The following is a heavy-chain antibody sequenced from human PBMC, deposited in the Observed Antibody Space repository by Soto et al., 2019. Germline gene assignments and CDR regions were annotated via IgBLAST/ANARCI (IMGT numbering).Heavy chain of an antibody. V-gene: IGHV1-69*12. D-gene: IGHD4-17*01. CDR3: ARIPVTTVTLDYFDL. CDR1: GGTFSSYA. J-gene: IGHJ2*01. Sequence: QVQLVQSGAEVKKPGSSVKVSSKAAGGTFSSYAISWVRQAPGQGLAWMGGIIPIFGTANYAQKFQGRVTTTADESTSTAYMELSSLRSEDTAVYYCARIPVTTVTLDYFDLWGRGTLVTVS. CDR2: IIPIFGTA.